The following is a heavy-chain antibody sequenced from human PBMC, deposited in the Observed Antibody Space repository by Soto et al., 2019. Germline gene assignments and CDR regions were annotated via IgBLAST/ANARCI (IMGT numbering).Heavy chain of an antibody. CDR1: GGTFSSYT. V-gene: IGHV1-69*04. Sequence: SVKVSCKASGGTFSSYTISWVRQAPGQGLEWMGRIIPILGIANYAQKFQGRVTITADKSTSTAYMELSSLRSEDTAVYYCARDRGIIVGSRFDPWGQGTLVTVPS. CDR2: IIPILGIA. CDR3: ARDRGIIVGSRFDP. J-gene: IGHJ5*02. D-gene: IGHD3-22*01.